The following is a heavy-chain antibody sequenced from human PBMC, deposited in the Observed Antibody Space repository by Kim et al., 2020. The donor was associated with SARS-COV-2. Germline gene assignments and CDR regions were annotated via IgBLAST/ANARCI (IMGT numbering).Heavy chain of an antibody. CDR1: GYTFTSYC. J-gene: IGHJ4*02. CDR3: DGRSVDYYFDY. Sequence: ASVKVSCKASGYTFTSYCLHWVRQAPGQSLEWMGWIDVANTNTHYSENFQGRVTISRDTSATTVYIELSSLRSEDTAVYARDGRSVDYYFDYWGQGTLVTVSS. CDR2: IDVANTNT. V-gene: IGHV1-3*01.